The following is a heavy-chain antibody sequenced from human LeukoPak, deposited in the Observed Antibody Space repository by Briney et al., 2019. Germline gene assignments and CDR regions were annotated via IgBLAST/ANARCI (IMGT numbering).Heavy chain of an antibody. D-gene: IGHD7-27*01. CDR3: ARGVWAPFDS. CDR2: IKQDGSEK. J-gene: IGHJ4*02. Sequence: GASLRLSCAASGFSVSNYWMNWVRQAPGKGLEWVAYIKQDGSEKNYVDSVKGRFSISRDNAKNSLILQMNSLRDEDTAVYYCARGVWAPFDSWGQGTLVSVSS. CDR1: GFSVSNYW. V-gene: IGHV3-7*01.